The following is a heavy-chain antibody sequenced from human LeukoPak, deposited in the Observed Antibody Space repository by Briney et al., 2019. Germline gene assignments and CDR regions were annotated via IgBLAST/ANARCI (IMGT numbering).Heavy chain of an antibody. CDR2: ISSSSSYI. CDR3: ARDSPRRQLPTPSLDV. J-gene: IGHJ6*02. D-gene: IGHD2-2*01. V-gene: IGHV3-21*01. Sequence: GSLRLSCAASGFTFSSYSMNWVRQAPGKGLEWVSCISSSSSYIYYADSVKGRFTISRDNAKNSLYLQMNSLRAEDTAVYYCARDSPRRQLPTPSLDVWGQGTTVTVSS. CDR1: GFTFSSYS.